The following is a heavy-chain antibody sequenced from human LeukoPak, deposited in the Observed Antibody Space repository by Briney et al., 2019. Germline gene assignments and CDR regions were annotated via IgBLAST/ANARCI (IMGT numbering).Heavy chain of an antibody. Sequence: PSETLSLTCTVSGGSFSASRPYWGWIRQSPGKGVEWIGSVYYGGNAYYRPSLLSRATISIHTSKTHISLRLTSVTATDTGIYYCATHDEGSFETWGQGALVTVSS. J-gene: IGHJ5*02. CDR3: ATHDEGSFET. D-gene: IGHD3-10*01. V-gene: IGHV4-39*02. CDR2: VYYGGNA. CDR1: GGSFSASRPY.